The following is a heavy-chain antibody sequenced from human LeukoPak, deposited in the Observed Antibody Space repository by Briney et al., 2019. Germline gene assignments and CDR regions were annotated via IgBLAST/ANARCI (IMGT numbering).Heavy chain of an antibody. CDR2: ISGSGGST. V-gene: IGHV3-23*01. Sequence: GGTLRLSCAASGFTFSTYGVSWVRQAPGKGLEWFSAISGSGGSTYYADSVKGRFTISRDNSKNTLYLQMNSLRAEDTAVYYCAGRGSGSYFDYWGQGTLVTVSS. J-gene: IGHJ4*02. CDR1: GFTFSTYG. D-gene: IGHD3-10*01. CDR3: AGRGSGSYFDY.